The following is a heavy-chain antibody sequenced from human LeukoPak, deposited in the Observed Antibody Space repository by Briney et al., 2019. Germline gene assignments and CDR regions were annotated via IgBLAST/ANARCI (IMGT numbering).Heavy chain of an antibody. D-gene: IGHD3-10*01. V-gene: IGHV3-30*03. CDR2: ISNDGGNR. CDR3: AGKPYGSGTYYNNWFDP. Sequence: GGSLRLSCAGSGFTLNTYGVHWVRQPPGKGLEWVAVISNDGGNRFYADSVKGRFTISRDNSENTVYLQMDSLRPEDTAVYYCAGKPYGSGTYYNNWFDPWGQRTLVTVSS. J-gene: IGHJ5*02. CDR1: GFTLNTYG.